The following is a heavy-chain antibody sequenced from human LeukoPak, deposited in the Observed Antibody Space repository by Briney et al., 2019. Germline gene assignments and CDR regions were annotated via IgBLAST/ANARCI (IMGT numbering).Heavy chain of an antibody. D-gene: IGHD7-27*01. J-gene: IGHJ4*02. Sequence: SETLSLTCTVSGGSISSSSYYWGWIRQPPGKGLEWIGRIYYSGSTYYNPSLKSRVTKSVDTSKNQFSLKLSSVTAADTAVYYCARDPLTGERDDYWGQGTLVTVSS. CDR1: GGSISSSSYY. CDR2: IYYSGST. CDR3: ARDPLTGERDDY. V-gene: IGHV4-39*02.